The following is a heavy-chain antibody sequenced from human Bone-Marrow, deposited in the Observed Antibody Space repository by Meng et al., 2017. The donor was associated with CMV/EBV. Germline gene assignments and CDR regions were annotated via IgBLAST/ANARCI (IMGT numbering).Heavy chain of an antibody. CDR3: ARDIRAFAI. J-gene: IGHJ3*02. V-gene: IGHV3-20*01. Sequence: ETLSLTCAASGFTFDDYGMSWVRQAPGKGLEWVSGINWNGGSTGYADSVKGRFTISRDNAKNSLYLQMNSPRAEDTALYHCARDIRAFAIWGQGKMVTGSS. CDR2: INWNGGST. CDR1: GFTFDDYG.